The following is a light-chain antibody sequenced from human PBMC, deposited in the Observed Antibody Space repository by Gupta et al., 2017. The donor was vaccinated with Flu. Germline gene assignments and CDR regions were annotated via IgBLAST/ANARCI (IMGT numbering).Light chain of an antibody. CDR3: QQDDDWPPIT. CDR1: QSISSN. J-gene: IGKJ5*01. V-gene: IGKV3-15*01. CDR2: GAS. Sequence: EIVMTQSPDTLSVSPGERATLSCRASQSISSNLAWYQHKPGRAPRLLIFGASTRATGIADRFSGSGSGTELTLTISSRELEDFAVYYCQQDDDWPPITFGQGTLMEIK.